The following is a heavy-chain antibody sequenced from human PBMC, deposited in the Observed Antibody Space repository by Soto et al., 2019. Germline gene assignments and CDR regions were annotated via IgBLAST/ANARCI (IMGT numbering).Heavy chain of an antibody. CDR3: ARVNAGLRGYSSGWNFDY. V-gene: IGHV1-18*04. Sequence: QVQLVQSGAEVKKPGASVKVSCKASGYTFTSYGISWVRQAPGQGLEWMGWISAYNGNTNYAQKLQGRVTMTTDTSTSTGYMELRSLRSDDTAVYYCARVNAGLRGYSSGWNFDYWGQGTLVTVSS. CDR1: GYTFTSYG. D-gene: IGHD6-19*01. J-gene: IGHJ4*02. CDR2: ISAYNGNT.